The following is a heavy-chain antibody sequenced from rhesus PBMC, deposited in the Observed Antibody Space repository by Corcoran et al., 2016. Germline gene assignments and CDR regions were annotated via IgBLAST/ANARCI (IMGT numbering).Heavy chain of an antibody. D-gene: IGHD2-39*01. CDR2: IYGSGSST. CDR3: ARHRGGAWCFDY. Sequence: QLQLQESGPGLVKPSETLSVTCAVSGGSISSNYWSGIRPPRGKGLEWIGRIYGSGSSTNYNPSLKSRVTLSVDTSKNQLSLKLSSVTAADTAVYYCARHRGGAWCFDYWGQGVLVTVSS. CDR1: GGSISSNY. V-gene: IGHV4-169*01. J-gene: IGHJ4*01.